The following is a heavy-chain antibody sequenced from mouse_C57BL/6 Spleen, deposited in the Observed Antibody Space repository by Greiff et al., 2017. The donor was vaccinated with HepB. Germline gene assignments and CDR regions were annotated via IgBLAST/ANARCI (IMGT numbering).Heavy chain of an antibody. CDR3: TAPSYYCGSSPGFAY. D-gene: IGHD1-1*01. CDR1: GFTFSNYW. CDR2: IRLKSDNYAT. V-gene: IGHV6-3*01. Sequence: EVKVEESGGGLVQPGGSMKLSCVASGFTFSNYWMNWVRQSPEKGLEWVAQIRLKSDNYATHYAESGKGRFTISRDDSKSSVSLQMNNLRAEDTGIYYCTAPSYYCGSSPGFAYWGQGTLVTVSA. J-gene: IGHJ3*01.